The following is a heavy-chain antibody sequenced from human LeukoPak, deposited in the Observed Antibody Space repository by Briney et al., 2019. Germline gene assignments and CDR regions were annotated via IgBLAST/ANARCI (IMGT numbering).Heavy chain of an antibody. J-gene: IGHJ4*02. CDR1: GYTFTSYG. D-gene: IGHD5-18*01. CDR2: ISTYNGNT. CDR3: ARLLYSYGWNYFDY. V-gene: IGHV1-18*04. Sequence: ASVKVSCTASGYTFTSYGINWVRQAPGQGLEWMGWISTYNGNTNYAQKLQGRVTMTTDTSTSIAYMELRSLRSDDTAVYYCARLLYSYGWNYFDYWGQRTLVSVSS.